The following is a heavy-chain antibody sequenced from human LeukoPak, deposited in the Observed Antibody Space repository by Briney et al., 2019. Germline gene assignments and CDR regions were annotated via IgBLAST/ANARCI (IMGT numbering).Heavy chain of an antibody. CDR1: GGSISSGSYH. V-gene: IGHV4-61*02. D-gene: IGHD6-13*01. CDR2: IYPSGST. J-gene: IGHJ5*02. CDR3: ASIIAAAGQNWFDP. Sequence: PSETLSLTCTVSGGSISSGSYHWSWIRQPAGKALEWIGRIYPSGSTNYDPSLKSRVTISLDMSKNQFSLKLTSVTAADTAVYYCASIIAAAGQNWFDPWGQGTLVTVSS.